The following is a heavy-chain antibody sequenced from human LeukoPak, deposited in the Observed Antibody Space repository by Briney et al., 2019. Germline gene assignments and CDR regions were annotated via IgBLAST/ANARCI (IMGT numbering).Heavy chain of an antibody. V-gene: IGHV3-49*04. Sequence: GGSLRLSCAASGFTVSSNFMSWVRQAPGKGLEWVGFIRSKAYGGTTEYAASVKGRFTISRDDSKSIAYLQMNSLKTEDTAVYYCTLGGRYFDWPTGDYWGQGTLVTVSS. CDR1: GFTVSSNF. CDR3: TLGGRYFDWPTGDY. J-gene: IGHJ4*02. CDR2: IRSKAYGGTT. D-gene: IGHD3-9*01.